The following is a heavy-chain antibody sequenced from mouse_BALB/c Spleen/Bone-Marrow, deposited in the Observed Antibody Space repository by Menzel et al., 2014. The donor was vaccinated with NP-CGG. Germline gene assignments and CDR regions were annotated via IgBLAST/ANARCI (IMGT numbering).Heavy chain of an antibody. CDR3: ARSGKGAMDY. CDR1: GCVFSTYW. CDR2: IYPGDGDT. J-gene: IGHJ4*01. V-gene: IGHV1-80*01. D-gene: IGHD2-1*01. Sequence: VQLQQSGAELVRPGSSVKISCKASGCVFSTYWMNWVKQRPGQGLERIGQIYPGDGDTNYNGKFKDKVILTADKSSSTAYMQLSSLTSEDSAVYFCARSGKGAMDYWGQGTSVTVSS.